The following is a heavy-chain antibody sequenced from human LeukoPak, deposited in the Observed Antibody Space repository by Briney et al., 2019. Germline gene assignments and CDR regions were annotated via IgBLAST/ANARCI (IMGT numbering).Heavy chain of an antibody. CDR3: ARPHYDYVWGSYRSKRHYFDY. Sequence: KPSETLSLTCAVYGGSFSGYYWSWIRQPPGKGLEWIGEINHSGSTNYNPSLKSRVTISVDTSKNQFSLKLSSVTAADTAVYYCARPHYDYVWGSYRSKRHYFDYWGQGTLVTVSS. CDR1: GGSFSGYY. CDR2: INHSGST. V-gene: IGHV4-34*01. D-gene: IGHD3-16*02. J-gene: IGHJ4*02.